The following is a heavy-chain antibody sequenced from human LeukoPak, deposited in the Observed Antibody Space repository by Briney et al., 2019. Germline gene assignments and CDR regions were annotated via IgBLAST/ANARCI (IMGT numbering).Heavy chain of an antibody. V-gene: IGHV3-23*01. J-gene: IGHJ4*02. CDR1: GFTFSAYS. D-gene: IGHD2-21*02. CDR3: VKDWRDESNCGGDCLQY. Sequence: GGSLRLSCVASGFTFSAYSMTWVRQAPGKGLDWVSSISVSGGGTYYADSVRGRFTISRDNSKNTLYLHMNSLRAEDTAVYYCVKDWRDESNCGGDCLQYWGQGTLVTVSS. CDR2: ISVSGGGT.